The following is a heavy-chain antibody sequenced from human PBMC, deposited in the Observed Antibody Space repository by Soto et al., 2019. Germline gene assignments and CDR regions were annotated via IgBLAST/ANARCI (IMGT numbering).Heavy chain of an antibody. V-gene: IGHV4-61*08. CDR1: GGSVSNKAYY. D-gene: IGHD3-9*01. CDR2: VYYSGTT. J-gene: IGHJ4*02. Sequence: SETLSLTCSVSGGSVSNKAYYWSWIRQPPGKRLEWIGYVYYSGTTNYNPSLKSRVTISIDMSKNQFSLRLSSVTAADTALYYCARTTAVPNTLRSRYFFDFWGQGTLVTVSS. CDR3: ARTTAVPNTLRSRYFFDF.